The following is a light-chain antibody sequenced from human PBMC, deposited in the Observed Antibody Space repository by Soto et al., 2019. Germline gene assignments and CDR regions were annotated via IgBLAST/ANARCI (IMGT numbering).Light chain of an antibody. CDR3: QQYGSSHMYN. V-gene: IGKV3-20*01. J-gene: IGKJ2*01. CDR2: GAS. Sequence: EIGLTQSPGTLSLSPGERATLSCRASQSLSGNYLAWYQQKPGQPPRLLIYGASTRATGIPDRFSGSGSGTDFTLTISRLEPEDFAVYNCQQYGSSHMYNFGQGTKLEIK. CDR1: QSLSGNY.